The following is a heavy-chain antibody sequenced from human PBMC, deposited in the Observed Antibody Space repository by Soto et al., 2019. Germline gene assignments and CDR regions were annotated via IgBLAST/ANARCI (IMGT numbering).Heavy chain of an antibody. CDR3: AKDFGAWSDS. CDR1: GFAFSPYG. CDR2: ISYDGTDK. V-gene: IGHV3-30*18. D-gene: IGHD6-19*01. J-gene: IGHJ5*02. Sequence: QVHLVESGGGVVQPGRSLTISCGGAGFAFSPYGMHWVRQSPAKGLEWVALISYDGTDKYYADSVKGRFSISRDNSKQTLSLQMDSLRPVDTAVYYCAKDFGAWSDSWGQGTLVNVSS.